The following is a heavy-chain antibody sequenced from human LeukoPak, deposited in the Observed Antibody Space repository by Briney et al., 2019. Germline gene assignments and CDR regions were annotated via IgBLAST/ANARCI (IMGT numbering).Heavy chain of an antibody. Sequence: SETLSLTCTVSGGSISSSSYYWGWIRQPPGKGLEWIGSIYYSGSTYYNPSPKSRVTISVDTSKKQFSLKLSSVTAADTAVYYCATDSSGYYLLDYWGQGTLVTVSS. CDR1: GGSISSSSYY. J-gene: IGHJ4*02. CDR3: ATDSSGYYLLDY. V-gene: IGHV4-39*01. D-gene: IGHD3-22*01. CDR2: IYYSGST.